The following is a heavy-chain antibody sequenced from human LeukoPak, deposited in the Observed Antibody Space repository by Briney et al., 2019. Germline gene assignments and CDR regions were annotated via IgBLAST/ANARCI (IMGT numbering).Heavy chain of an antibody. D-gene: IGHD3-9*01. J-gene: IGHJ5*02. CDR3: ARDNWYYDILTGSNWFDP. V-gene: IGHV6-1*01. CDR2: TYYRSKWYN. CDR1: GDSVSSNSAA. Sequence: KASQTLSLTCAISGDSVSSNSAAWNWIRQSPSRGLEWLGRTYYRSKWYNDYAVSVKSRITINPDTSKNQFSLQLNSVTPEDTAVYYCARDNWYYDILTGSNWFDPWGQGTLVTVSS.